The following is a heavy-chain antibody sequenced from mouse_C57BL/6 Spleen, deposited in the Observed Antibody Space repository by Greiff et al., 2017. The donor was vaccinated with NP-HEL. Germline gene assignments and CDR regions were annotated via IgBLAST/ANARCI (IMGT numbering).Heavy chain of an antibody. Sequence: QVQLQQPGAELVKPGASVKMSCKASGYTFTSYWITWVKQRPGQGLEWIGDIYPGSGSTNYNEKFKSKATLTVDTSSSTAYMQLSSLTSEDSAVYYCARAHPFNHYYAMDDWGQGTSVTVSS. D-gene: IGHD1-3*01. J-gene: IGHJ4*01. CDR2: IYPGSGST. V-gene: IGHV1-55*01. CDR1: GYTFTSYW. CDR3: ARAHPFNHYYAMDD.